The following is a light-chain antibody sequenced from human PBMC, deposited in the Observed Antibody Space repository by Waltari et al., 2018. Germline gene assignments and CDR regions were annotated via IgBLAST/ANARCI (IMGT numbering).Light chain of an antibody. CDR2: NNS. Sequence: QPVLTLPPSPYGTPGQSVTIPRSGMNPNFGTKTYNWYQQPPGTAPKLLIYNNSQRPSGVPDRFSGSNSGTSASLAISGLQSEDEGAYYCAAWDDSLNGFYVFGTGTKVTVL. J-gene: IGLJ1*01. CDR1: NPNFGTKT. CDR3: AAWDDSLNGFYV. V-gene: IGLV1-44*01.